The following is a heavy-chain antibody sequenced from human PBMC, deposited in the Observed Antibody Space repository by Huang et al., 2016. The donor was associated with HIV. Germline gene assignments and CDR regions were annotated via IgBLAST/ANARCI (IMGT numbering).Heavy chain of an antibody. D-gene: IGHD1-26*01. CDR3: AKPYSGSSNQVFDY. Sequence: LEVGGRLVQSGEPLRLSCAASGFTFNIYVMSWVRQVPGKGREWVACISDNGDNKIYPDSVKGRFTISRDNSKSILYLLMSSLGVEATAMYYCAKPYSGSSNQVFDYWGQGTMVTVSS. J-gene: IGHJ4*02. CDR1: GFTFNIYV. V-gene: IGHV3-23*01. CDR2: ISDNGDNK.